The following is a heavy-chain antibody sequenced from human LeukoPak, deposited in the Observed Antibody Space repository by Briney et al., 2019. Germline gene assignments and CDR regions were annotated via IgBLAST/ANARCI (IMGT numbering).Heavy chain of an antibody. V-gene: IGHV4-59*04. CDR1: DGSISDYD. CDR3: ARHPQRSLGVTTSGPYYYAMVV. D-gene: IGHD2-21*02. CDR2: IYYSGST. J-gene: IGHJ6*02. Sequence: SETLSLTCTVSDGSISDYDWSWIRQPPGKGLEWIGYIYYSGSTYYNPSLKSRVTISVDTSENQFSLKLTSVTAADPAVYYCARHPQRSLGVTTSGPYYYAMVVWGQGTTVTVSS.